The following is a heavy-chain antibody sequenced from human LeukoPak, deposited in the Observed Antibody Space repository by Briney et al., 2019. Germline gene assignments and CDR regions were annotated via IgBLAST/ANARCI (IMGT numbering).Heavy chain of an antibody. CDR1: GGSISSYY. Sequence: SETLSLTCTVSGGSISSYYWSWIRQPPGKGLEWIGYIYYSGSTNYNPSLKSRVTMSVDTSKNQFSLKLSSVTAADTAVYFCARARSGSSWHAYWGQGTQVAVSS. J-gene: IGHJ4*02. CDR2: IYYSGST. V-gene: IGHV4-59*01. D-gene: IGHD6-13*01. CDR3: ARARSGSSWHAY.